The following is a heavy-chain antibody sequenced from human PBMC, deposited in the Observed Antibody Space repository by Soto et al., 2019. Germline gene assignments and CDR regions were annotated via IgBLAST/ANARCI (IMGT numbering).Heavy chain of an antibody. V-gene: IGHV1-46*01. CDR2: INPSGGST. CDR3: ASSTYDYVWGSYRSLNYYYYGMDV. J-gene: IGHJ6*02. D-gene: IGHD3-16*02. CDR1: GYTFTSYY. Sequence: ASVKVSCKASGYTFTSYYMHWVRQAPGQGLEWMGIINPSGGSTSYAQKFQGRVTMTRDTSTSTVYMELSSLRSEDTAVYYCASSTYDYVWGSYRSLNYYYYGMDVWGQGTTVTVSS.